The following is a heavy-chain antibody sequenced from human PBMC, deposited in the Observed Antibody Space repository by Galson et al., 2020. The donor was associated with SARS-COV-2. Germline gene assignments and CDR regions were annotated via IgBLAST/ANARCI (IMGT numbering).Heavy chain of an antibody. J-gene: IGHJ6*03. CDR1: GGSFSNYF. CDR3: ARGPYCDGDCYPPYYDYYMDV. Sequence: SETLSLTCAVYGGSFSNYFWSWIRQPPGKGLEWIGEINHSGSTNYNPSLKSRVTISVDTSKNQFSLKLSSVTAADTAVYYCARGPYCDGDCYPPYYDYYMDVWGKGTTVTVSS. D-gene: IGHD2-21*02. V-gene: IGHV4-34*01. CDR2: INHSGST.